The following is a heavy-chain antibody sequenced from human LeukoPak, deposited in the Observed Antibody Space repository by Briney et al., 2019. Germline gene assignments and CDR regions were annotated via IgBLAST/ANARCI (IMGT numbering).Heavy chain of an antibody. CDR2: IKQDGSQE. J-gene: IGHJ4*02. V-gene: IGHV3-7*01. D-gene: IGHD3-3*01. Sequence: GSLRLSCAASGFTFSSYWMSWVRQAPGKGLEWVANIKQDGSQEYYVDSVKGRFTISRDSAKNSLDLQMNSLRAEDTAVYYCARGVPYDSWSGPHYSDYWGQGTLVTVSS. CDR3: ARGVPYDSWSGPHYSDY. CDR1: GFTFSSYW.